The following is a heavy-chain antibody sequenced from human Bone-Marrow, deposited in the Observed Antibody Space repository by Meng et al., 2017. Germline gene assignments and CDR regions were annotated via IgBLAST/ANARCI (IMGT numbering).Heavy chain of an antibody. J-gene: IGHJ5*02. CDR3: ARDRNSGEHTEYNWFDP. V-gene: IGHV1-46*01. CDR2: INPSGGST. D-gene: IGHD4/OR15-4a*01. Sequence: QVQVVQSGAEVKKPGAAVKVSCKASGYTFTSYYMHWVRQAPGQGLEWMGIINPSGGSTSYAQKFQGRVTMTRDTSTSTVYMELSSLRSEDTAVYYCARDRNSGEHTEYNWFDPWGQGTLVTVSS. CDR1: GYTFTSYY.